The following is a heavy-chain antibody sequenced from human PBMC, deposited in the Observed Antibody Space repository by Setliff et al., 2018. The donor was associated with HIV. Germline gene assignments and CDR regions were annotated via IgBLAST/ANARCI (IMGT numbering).Heavy chain of an antibody. Sequence: GGSLRLSCAASGFTFSDYAMSWVRQAPGKGLEWVSAISGSGRGTYYADSVKGRFTISRDNSKNTLYLQVNSLRTEDTAVYLCARDDRWVYNDYLDYWGQGTLVTVSS. CDR1: GFTFSDYA. CDR3: ARDDRWVYNDYLDY. V-gene: IGHV3-23*01. D-gene: IGHD3-10*01. CDR2: ISGSGRGT. J-gene: IGHJ4*02.